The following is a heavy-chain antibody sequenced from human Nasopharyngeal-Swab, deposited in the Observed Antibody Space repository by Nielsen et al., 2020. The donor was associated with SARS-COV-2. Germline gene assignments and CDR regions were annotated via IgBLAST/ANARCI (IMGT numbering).Heavy chain of an antibody. Sequence: GESLKISCVVSGFTFRSYAMHWVRQAPGKGLEWVSRINSDGSSKSYGASVKGRFTISRDNAKNTLYLQMSSLRRDDTAVYYCARGLDIVATIDYWGQGTLVTVSS. D-gene: IGHD5-12*01. CDR2: INSDGSSK. V-gene: IGHV3-74*01. J-gene: IGHJ4*02. CDR3: ARGLDIVATIDY. CDR1: GFTFRSYA.